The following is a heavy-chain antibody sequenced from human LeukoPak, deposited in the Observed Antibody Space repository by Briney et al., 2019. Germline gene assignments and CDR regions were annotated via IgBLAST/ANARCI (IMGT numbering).Heavy chain of an antibody. D-gene: IGHD3-10*01. CDR2: IYTSGST. V-gene: IGHV4-61*02. CDR3: ARDNSYYGSGSQNWFDP. J-gene: IGHJ5*02. CDR1: GGSISSGTYY. Sequence: PSETLSLTCTVSGGSISSGTYYWSWIRQPAGKGLEWIGRIYTSGSTNYNPSLKSRVTISVDTSKNQFSLKLSSVTAADTAVYYCARDNSYYGSGSQNWFDPWGQGTLVTVSS.